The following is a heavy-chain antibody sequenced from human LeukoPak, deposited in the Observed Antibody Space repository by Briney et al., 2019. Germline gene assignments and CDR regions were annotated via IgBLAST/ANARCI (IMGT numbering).Heavy chain of an antibody. CDR3: ATVGLASEYYFDH. D-gene: IGHD3-16*01. CDR2: ITYTGIT. CDR1: XGSFSGYS. Sequence: SETLSLTCAVFXGSFSGYSWTWIRQPPGKGLEWIGEITYTGITNYNPSLKSRVTISEDTSKNQFSLRLSSVNAADTAVYYCATVGLASEYYFDHWGQGTLVTVSS. V-gene: IGHV4-34*01. J-gene: IGHJ4*02.